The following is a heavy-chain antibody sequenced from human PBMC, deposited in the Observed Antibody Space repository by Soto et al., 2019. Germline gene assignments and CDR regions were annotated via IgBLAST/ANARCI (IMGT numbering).Heavy chain of an antibody. CDR2: ISYDVSNK. CDR3: AKLARTYYYDSSAYYAPHPDDAFDI. Sequence: PGGSLRLSCAASGFTFSSYGMHWVRQAPGKGLEGVAVISYDVSNKYYADSVKGRFTISRDNSKNTLYLQMNSMSVEATAVYYCAKLARTYYYDSSAYYAPHPDDAFDIWGQGTMVTVSS. CDR1: GFTFSSYG. V-gene: IGHV3-30*18. D-gene: IGHD3-22*01. J-gene: IGHJ3*02.